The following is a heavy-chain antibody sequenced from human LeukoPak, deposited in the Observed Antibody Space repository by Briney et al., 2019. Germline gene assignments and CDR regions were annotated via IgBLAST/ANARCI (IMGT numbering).Heavy chain of an antibody. CDR3: AKENQHCSSTSCYEYFDY. CDR1: GFTFSDYY. CDR2: ISGSGGST. J-gene: IGHJ4*02. D-gene: IGHD2-2*01. V-gene: IGHV3-23*01. Sequence: GGSLRLSCAASGFTFSDYYMSWVRQAPGKGLEWVSAISGSGGSTYYADSVKGRFTISRDNSKNTLYLQMNSLRAEDTAVYYCAKENQHCSSTSCYEYFDYWGQETLVTVSS.